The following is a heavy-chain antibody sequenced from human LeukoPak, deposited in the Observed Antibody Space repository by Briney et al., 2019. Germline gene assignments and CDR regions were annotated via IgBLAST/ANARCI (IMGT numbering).Heavy chain of an antibody. D-gene: IGHD5-18*01. Sequence: SETLSLTCTVSGGSISNYYWSWIRQPPGKGLEWIGYIYYSGSTNYNPSLKSRVTISVDTPKNQFSLKLSSVTAADTAVYYCARGSWIHLWGFDYWGQGTLVTVSS. J-gene: IGHJ4*02. CDR1: GGSISNYY. CDR2: IYYSGST. V-gene: IGHV4-59*01. CDR3: ARGSWIHLWGFDY.